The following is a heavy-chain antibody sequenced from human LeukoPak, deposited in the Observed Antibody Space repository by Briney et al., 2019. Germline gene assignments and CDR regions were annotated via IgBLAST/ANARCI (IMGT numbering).Heavy chain of an antibody. CDR3: ARATAPITIFGVVIDPVDAFDI. D-gene: IGHD3-3*01. V-gene: IGHV4-30-2*01. J-gene: IGHJ3*02. CDR1: GGSISSGGYY. Sequence: SQTLSLTCTVSGGSISSGGYYWTWIRQPPGKGLEWIGYIYHSGSTYYNPSLKSRVTISVDRSKNQFSLKLSSVTAADTAVYYCARATAPITIFGVVIDPVDAFDIWGQGTVVTVPS. CDR2: IYHSGST.